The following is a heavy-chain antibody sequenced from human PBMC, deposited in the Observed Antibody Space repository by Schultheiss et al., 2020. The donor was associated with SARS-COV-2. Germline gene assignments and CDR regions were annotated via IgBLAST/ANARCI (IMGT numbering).Heavy chain of an antibody. Sequence: GGSLRLSCAASGFTFSSYWMSWVRQAPGKGLEWVANIKQDGSEKYYVDSVKGRFTISRDNAKNSLYLQMNSLRAEDTAVYYCARQIRFLEWLQLADAFDIWGQGTMVTVSS. J-gene: IGHJ3*02. CDR2: IKQDGSEK. CDR1: GFTFSSYW. D-gene: IGHD3-3*01. V-gene: IGHV3-7*03. CDR3: ARQIRFLEWLQLADAFDI.